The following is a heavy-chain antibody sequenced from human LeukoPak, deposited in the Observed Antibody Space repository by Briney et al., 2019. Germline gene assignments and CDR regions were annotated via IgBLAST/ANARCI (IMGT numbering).Heavy chain of an antibody. V-gene: IGHV4-38-2*01. D-gene: IGHD3-3*02. Sequence: SETLSLTCAVSGYSISSGYYWGWIRQPPGKGLEWIGSIYHSGSTYYNPSLKSRVTISVDTSKNQFSLKLSSVTAADTAVYYCARHFTVYWYFDLWGCGTLVTVSS. CDR1: GYSISSGYY. CDR3: ARHFTVYWYFDL. CDR2: IYHSGST. J-gene: IGHJ2*01.